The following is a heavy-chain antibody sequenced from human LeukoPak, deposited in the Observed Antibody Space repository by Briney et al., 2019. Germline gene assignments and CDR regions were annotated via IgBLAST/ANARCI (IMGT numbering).Heavy chain of an antibody. CDR3: AKARADCSSTSCHIFDY. Sequence: GGSLRLSCAASGFTFSSYAMSWVRQAPGKGLEWVSPMSGSGGSTYYADSVKGRFTISRDNSKNTLYLQMNSLRAEDTAVYYCAKARADCSSTSCHIFDYWGQGTLVTVSS. J-gene: IGHJ4*02. D-gene: IGHD2-2*02. CDR1: GFTFSSYA. CDR2: MSGSGGST. V-gene: IGHV3-23*01.